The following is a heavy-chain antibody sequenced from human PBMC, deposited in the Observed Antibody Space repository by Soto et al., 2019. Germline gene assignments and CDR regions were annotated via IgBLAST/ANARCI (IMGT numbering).Heavy chain of an antibody. CDR1: GYTFTSYG. V-gene: IGHV1-18*04. J-gene: IGHJ3*02. Sequence: QVQLVQYGAEVKKPGASVKVSCKASGYTFTSYGISWVRQAPGQGLEWLGWISAYNGNTNYPQKLQGRVTMTTDTATSTAYMELWILRSDDTAVYYCERLSSGYYVADAFDIWGQWTIVTVSS. CDR3: ERLSSGYYVADAFDI. D-gene: IGHD3-22*01. CDR2: ISAYNGNT.